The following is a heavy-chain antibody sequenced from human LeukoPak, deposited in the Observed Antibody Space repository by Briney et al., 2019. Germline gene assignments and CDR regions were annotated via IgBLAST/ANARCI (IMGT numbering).Heavy chain of an antibody. CDR3: ARDRAESNWTNHTLFDS. J-gene: IGHJ4*02. CDR2: IRYDGSNK. CDR1: GFTFSSYG. Sequence: GGSLRLSCAASGFTFSSYGMHWVRQAPGKGLEWVAFIRYDGSNKYYADSVKGRFTISRDNSKNTLYLQMNSLRAEDTAIYYCARDRAESNWTNHTLFDSWGQGTPVTVSS. V-gene: IGHV3-30*02. D-gene: IGHD1/OR15-1a*01.